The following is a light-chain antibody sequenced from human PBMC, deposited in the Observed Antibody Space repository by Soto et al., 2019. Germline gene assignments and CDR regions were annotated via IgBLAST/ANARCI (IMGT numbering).Light chain of an antibody. CDR3: QHYKPYKT. CDR2: GAS. CDR1: KSTSSW. J-gene: IGKJ1*01. Sequence: DSLMTQSPSTLSACVGETVSLTFRASKSTSSWVAWYQQRPGKPPKLVIYGASTLERGVPSRFSGSGSGTEFTLTIAGLQPDDFATYYCQHYKPYKTFGQGTKVDIK. V-gene: IGKV1-5*03.